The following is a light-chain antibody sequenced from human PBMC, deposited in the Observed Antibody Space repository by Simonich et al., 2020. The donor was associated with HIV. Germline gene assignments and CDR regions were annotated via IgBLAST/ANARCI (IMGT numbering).Light chain of an antibody. CDR3: QQCHSHPHT. CDR2: WAS. J-gene: IGKJ2*01. Sequence: DIVMTQSPDSLAVSLGERATINCPSSQSVLYSSNNKNYLAWYHQKPGQPPKLLMYWASTRESGGPDRFSGSGSGTDFTLTISSLQAEDVAVYFCQQCHSHPHTFGQGTKLEIK. V-gene: IGKV4-1*01. CDR1: QSVLYSSNNKNY.